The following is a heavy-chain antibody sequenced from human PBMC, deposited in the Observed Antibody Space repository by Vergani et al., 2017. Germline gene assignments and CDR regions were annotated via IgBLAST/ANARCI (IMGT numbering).Heavy chain of an antibody. J-gene: IGHJ3*02. CDR2: ISNSGNTI. V-gene: IGHV3-11*01. D-gene: IGHD5-24*01. CDR3: ARDHRDYNNYPGTFDI. CDR1: GFSFSDHY. Sequence: QVQLVESGGGLVKPGGSLRLSCAASGFSFSDHYMTWIRQAPGKGLEWVSYISNSGNTIEYADSVKGRFSISRDNSKNSLYLQMNSLRTEDTALYYCARDHRDYNNYPGTFDIWGQGSMVTVSS.